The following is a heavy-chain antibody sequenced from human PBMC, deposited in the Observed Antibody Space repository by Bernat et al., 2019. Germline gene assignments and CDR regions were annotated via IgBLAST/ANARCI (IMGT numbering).Heavy chain of an antibody. CDR2: ISYDGSNK. V-gene: IGHV3-30*18. J-gene: IGHJ4*02. CDR3: AKSWYYGSGSVDY. D-gene: IGHD3-10*01. Sequence: VQLVESGGGLVQPGGSLRLSCAASGFTFSSYGMHWVRQAPGKGLEWVAVISYDGSNKYYADSVKGRFTISRDNSKNTLYLQMNSLRAEDTAVYYCAKSWYYGSGSVDYWGQGTLVTVSS. CDR1: GFTFSSYG.